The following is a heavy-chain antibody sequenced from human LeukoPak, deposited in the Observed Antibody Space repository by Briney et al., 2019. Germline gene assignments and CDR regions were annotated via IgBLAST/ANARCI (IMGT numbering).Heavy chain of an antibody. CDR1: EFTFSSSW. D-gene: IGHD5-24*01. Sequence: PGGSLRLSCEASEFTFSSSWMDWVRQAPGKGLEWVASIHPDGSEKYYVDSVKGRFTISRDNARNSLYLQMNSLRAEDTAVYYCARNRGWLQFDCWGPGTRVTVSS. CDR3: ARNRGWLQFDC. V-gene: IGHV3-7*05. CDR2: IHPDGSEK. J-gene: IGHJ4*02.